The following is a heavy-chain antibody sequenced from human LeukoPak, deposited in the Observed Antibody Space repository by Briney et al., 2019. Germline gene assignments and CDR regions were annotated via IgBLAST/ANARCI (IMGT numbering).Heavy chain of an antibody. CDR1: GYTFTSYA. D-gene: IGHD6-13*01. CDR2: MNPNSGNT. J-gene: IGHJ6*03. V-gene: IGHV1-8*03. Sequence: ASVKVSCKASGYTFTSYAMNWVRQAPGQGLEWMGWMNPNSGNTGYAQKFQGRVTITRNTSISTAYMELSSLRSEDTAVYYCARGHSSSWYGYYYYYYMDVWGKGTTVTVSS. CDR3: ARGHSSSWYGYYYYYYMDV.